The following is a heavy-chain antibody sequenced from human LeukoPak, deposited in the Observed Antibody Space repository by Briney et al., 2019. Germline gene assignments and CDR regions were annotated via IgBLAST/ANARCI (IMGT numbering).Heavy chain of an antibody. CDR2: INHSGST. V-gene: IGHV4-34*01. CDR1: GGSFSGYY. CDR3: ARGGTSGWYKHMWAFDI. D-gene: IGHD6-19*01. Sequence: SETLSLTCAVYGGSFSGYYWSWIRQPPGKGLEWIGEINHSGSTNYNPSLKSRVTISVDTSKNQFSLKLSSVTAADTAVYYCARGGTSGWYKHMWAFDIWGQGTMVTVSS. J-gene: IGHJ3*02.